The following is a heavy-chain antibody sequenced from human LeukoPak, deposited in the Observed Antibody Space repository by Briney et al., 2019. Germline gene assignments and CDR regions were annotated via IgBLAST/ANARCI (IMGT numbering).Heavy chain of an antibody. CDR2: IRWYSGSI. CDR1: GFPLDDHL. V-gene: IGHV3-9*01. CDR3: AKDITPYDPDSYGSGSYVSGFDP. J-gene: IGHJ5*02. Sequence: LSCAVSGFPLDDHLVLCAPPATGRGLGWVSGIRWYSGSIGHAPSVKGQFNISRDNDTNSLYMQMNSLRAEDTAVYYCAKDITPYDPDSYGSGSYVSGFDPWGQGTLVTVSS. D-gene: IGHD3-10*01.